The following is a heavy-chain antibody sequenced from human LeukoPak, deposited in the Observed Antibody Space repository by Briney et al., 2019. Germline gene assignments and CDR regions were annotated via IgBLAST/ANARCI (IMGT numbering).Heavy chain of an antibody. CDR1: GYTFTGYY. CDR3: ARDRVGYSSGWFDY. D-gene: IGHD6-19*01. V-gene: IGHV1-2*02. J-gene: IGHJ4*02. Sequence: ASVKVSCKASGYTFTGYYMHSVRQAPGQGLEWMGWINPNSGGTNYAQKFQGRVTMTRDTSISTAYMELSRLRSDDTAVYYCARDRVGYSSGWFDYWGQGTLVTVSS. CDR2: INPNSGGT.